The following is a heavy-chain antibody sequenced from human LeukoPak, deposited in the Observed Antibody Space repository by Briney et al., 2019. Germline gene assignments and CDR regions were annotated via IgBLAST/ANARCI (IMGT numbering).Heavy chain of an antibody. V-gene: IGHV3-21*01. CDR1: GFTLRSYV. D-gene: IGHD5-24*01. J-gene: IGHJ2*01. CDR2: ISSSSSYI. Sequence: GGSLRLSCVASGFTLRSYVMNWVRQAPGKGLEWVSSISSSSSYIYYADSVKGRFTISRDNAKNSLYLQMNSLRAEDTAVYYCAREERDGYNYYWYFDLWGRGTLVTVSS. CDR3: AREERDGYNYYWYFDL.